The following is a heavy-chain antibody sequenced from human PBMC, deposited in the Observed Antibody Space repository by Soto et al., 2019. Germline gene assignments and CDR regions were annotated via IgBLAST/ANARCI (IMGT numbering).Heavy chain of an antibody. Sequence: GGSLRLSCAASGFTFSSYAISGVRQAPGKPLEWVSAMSDSGGSTYYADSVKGRLTISRDNSKNTLYLQMNSLRAEDTAVYYCAKGQQQLVVYYGMDVWGQGTTVTVSS. CDR3: AKGQQQLVVYYGMDV. J-gene: IGHJ6*02. V-gene: IGHV3-23*01. CDR1: GFTFSSYA. CDR2: MSDSGGST. D-gene: IGHD6-13*01.